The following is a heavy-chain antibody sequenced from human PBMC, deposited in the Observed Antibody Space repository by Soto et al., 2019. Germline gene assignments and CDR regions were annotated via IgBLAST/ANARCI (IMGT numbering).Heavy chain of an antibody. V-gene: IGHV3-23*01. Sequence: EVQLLESGGGLVQPGGSLRLSCAASGFSFNTYAMSWVRQARGKGPEWVSTVSASGGSTYSADSVKGRFTISRDNSTNSVQLLMNSGRAEDTAVSYCAKTMGDCSGDSCYGAYSMDVWGQGMTVTVSS. D-gene: IGHD2-15*01. J-gene: IGHJ6*02. CDR3: AKTMGDCSGDSCYGAYSMDV. CDR2: VSASGGST. CDR1: GFSFNTYA.